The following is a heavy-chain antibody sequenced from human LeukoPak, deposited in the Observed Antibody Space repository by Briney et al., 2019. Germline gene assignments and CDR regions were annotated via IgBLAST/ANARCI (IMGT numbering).Heavy chain of an antibody. CDR2: IWYDGSTE. CDR3: ARGGPGGYDFDY. CDR1: GFTFSSYG. D-gene: IGHD2-15*01. Sequence: GGSLRLSCAASGFTFSSYGMHWVRQAPGKGLEWVAVIWYDGSTEYYADSVKGRFTISRDNSKNALYLQMNSLRAEDTAVYYCARGGPGGYDFDYWGQGTLVTVSS. V-gene: IGHV3-33*01. J-gene: IGHJ4*02.